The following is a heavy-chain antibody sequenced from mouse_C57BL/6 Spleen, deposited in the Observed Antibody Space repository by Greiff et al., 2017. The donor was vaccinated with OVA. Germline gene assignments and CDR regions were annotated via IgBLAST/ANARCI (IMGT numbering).Heavy chain of an antibody. D-gene: IGHD4-1*01. CDR2: ISYDGSN. J-gene: IGHJ3*01. CDR1: GYSITSGYY. CDR3: ARDWDEGVAY. V-gene: IGHV3-6*01. Sequence: EVKLEESGPGLVKPSQSLSLTCSVTGYSITSGYYWNWIRQFPGNKLEWMGYISYDGSNNYNPSLKNRISITRDTSKNQFFLKLNSVTTEDTATYYCARDWDEGVAYWGQGTLVTVSA.